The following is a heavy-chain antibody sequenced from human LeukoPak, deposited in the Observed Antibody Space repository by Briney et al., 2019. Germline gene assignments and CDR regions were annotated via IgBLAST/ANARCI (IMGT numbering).Heavy chain of an antibody. Sequence: GGSLRLSCAASEFTFSSYAMSWVRQTPGKGLVWVSAISSSDGGTYHADSVKGRFTISRDNSKNTLYLQMSNLRAEDTAVYYCAKGTDQSCSGAFCYYFDFWGQGTLVTVSS. D-gene: IGHD2-15*01. CDR1: EFTFSSYA. CDR2: ISSSDGGT. J-gene: IGHJ4*02. V-gene: IGHV3-23*01. CDR3: AKGTDQSCSGAFCYYFDF.